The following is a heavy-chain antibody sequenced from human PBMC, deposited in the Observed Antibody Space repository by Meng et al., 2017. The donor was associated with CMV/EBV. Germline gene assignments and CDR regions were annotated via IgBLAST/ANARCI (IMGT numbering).Heavy chain of an antibody. J-gene: IGHJ4*02. CDR1: GGSISSGGYY. Sequence: GGSISSGGYYWSWIRQHPGKGMEWIGYIYYSGSTYYNPSLKSRVTISVDTSKNQFSLKLSSVTAADTAVYYCARDQRDSSGYYFDYWGQGTLVTVSS. D-gene: IGHD3-22*01. CDR3: ARDQRDSSGYYFDY. V-gene: IGHV4-31*02. CDR2: IYYSGST.